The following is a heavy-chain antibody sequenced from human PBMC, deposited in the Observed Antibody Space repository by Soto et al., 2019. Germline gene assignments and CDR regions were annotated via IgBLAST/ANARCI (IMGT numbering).Heavy chain of an antibody. Sequence: SRPLSLHCAISGLCVSGQSASWNCIRPYPSRGLEWLGRTYYRSKWYNDYAVSVKSRITVTPDTSKNQFSLHLNSVTPEDTAVYYCAREFQYDESSDSDFDYGGQGAL. D-gene: IGHD6-19*01. V-gene: IGHV6-1*01. CDR2: TYYRSKWYN. CDR1: GLCVSGQSAS. CDR3: AREFQYDESSDSDFDY. J-gene: IGHJ4*02.